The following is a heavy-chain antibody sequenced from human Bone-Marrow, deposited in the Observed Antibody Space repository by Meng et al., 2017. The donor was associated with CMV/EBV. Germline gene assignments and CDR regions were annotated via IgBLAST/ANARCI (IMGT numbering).Heavy chain of an antibody. CDR3: AKNPNSGWYYYYGMDV. Sequence: GGSLRLSCAASGFTFSSYGMHWVRQAPGKGLEWVAVIWYDGSTKHYADSLKGRFTISRDNSKNTLYLQMSSLRVEDTAVYFCAKNPNSGWYYYYGMDVWGQGTTVTVSS. CDR1: GFTFSSYG. D-gene: IGHD6-19*01. J-gene: IGHJ6*02. V-gene: IGHV3-30*02. CDR2: IWYDGSTK.